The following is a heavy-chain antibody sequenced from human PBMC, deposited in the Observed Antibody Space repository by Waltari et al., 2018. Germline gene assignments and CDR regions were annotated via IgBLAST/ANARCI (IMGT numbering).Heavy chain of an antibody. CDR3: ARETGNWYFDL. Sequence: QVQLQESGPGLVKPSETLSLTCTVSGGSISSYYWIWIRQPPGKGLEWIGYISYSGSTNYNPSLKSRVTISVDTSKNQFSLKLSSVTAADTAVYYCARETGNWYFDLWGRGTLVTVSS. V-gene: IGHV4-59*01. CDR2: ISYSGST. J-gene: IGHJ2*01. CDR1: GGSISSYY.